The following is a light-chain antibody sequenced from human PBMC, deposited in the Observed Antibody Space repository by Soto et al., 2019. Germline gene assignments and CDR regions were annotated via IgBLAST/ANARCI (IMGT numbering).Light chain of an antibody. V-gene: IGLV2-18*02. CDR1: SSDVGSYNR. CDR2: EVS. CDR3: LSYTSSNSYV. Sequence: QSVLTQPPSVSGSPGQSVPISCTGTSSDVGSYNRVSWYQQPPGTAPKLMIYEVSNRPSGVPDRFSGSKSGNTASLTISGLQAGDEADYYCLSYTSSNSYVFGTGTKVTVL. J-gene: IGLJ1*01.